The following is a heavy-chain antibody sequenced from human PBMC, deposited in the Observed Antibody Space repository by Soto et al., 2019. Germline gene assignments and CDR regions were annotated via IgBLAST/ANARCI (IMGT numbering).Heavy chain of an antibody. D-gene: IGHD3-22*01. CDR3: AREGVDSAMIVVGPSYYFDY. Sequence: GASVKVSCKASGYTFTSYAMHWVRQAPGQRLEWMGWINAGNGNTKYSQKFQERVTITRDTSISTAYMELSRLRSDDTAVYYCAREGVDSAMIVVGPSYYFDYWGQGTLVTVSS. J-gene: IGHJ4*02. CDR2: INAGNGNT. CDR1: GYTFTSYA. V-gene: IGHV1-3*01.